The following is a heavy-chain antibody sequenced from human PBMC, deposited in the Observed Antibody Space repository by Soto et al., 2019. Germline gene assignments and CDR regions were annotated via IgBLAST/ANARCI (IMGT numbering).Heavy chain of an antibody. CDR3: ARRRWLTTSWFDP. Sequence: SETLSLTCTVSGGSITSSSYYWGWIRQSPGKGLEWIGDIDYRGNTYYNPSLKSRVTIPADTSKNQFSLKLTHATAADTAVYYCARRRWLTTSWFDPWGQGILVTVSS. J-gene: IGHJ5*02. CDR2: IDYRGNT. V-gene: IGHV4-39*01. CDR1: GGSITSSSYY. D-gene: IGHD4-17*01.